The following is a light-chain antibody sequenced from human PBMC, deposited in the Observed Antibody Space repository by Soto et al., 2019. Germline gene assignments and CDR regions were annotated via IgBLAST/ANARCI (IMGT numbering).Light chain of an antibody. CDR3: MQALQITWT. J-gene: IGKJ1*01. Sequence: DIVMTQSPLSLPVTPGEPASISCRSSQSLLHSNGYNYLDWYLQKPGQSPQLLIYLGSNRASGVPDRFSGSGSGTDFTLKNSRVEAEDVGVYYCMQALQITWTFGQGTKVEIK. CDR2: LGS. CDR1: QSLLHSNGYNY. V-gene: IGKV2-28*01.